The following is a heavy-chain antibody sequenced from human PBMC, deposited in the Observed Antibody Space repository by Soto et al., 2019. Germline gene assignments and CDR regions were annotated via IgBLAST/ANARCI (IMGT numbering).Heavy chain of an antibody. J-gene: IGHJ6*02. CDR1: GFTFSSYG. CDR2: IWYDGSNK. V-gene: IGHV3-33*01. Sequence: GGSLRLSCAASGFTFSSYGMHWVRQAPGKGLEWVAVIWYDGSNKYYADSVKGRFTISRDNSKNTLYLQMNSLRAEDTAVYYCAREYGSGSYYNGNYYYYYYGMDVWGQGTTVTVSS. D-gene: IGHD3-10*01. CDR3: AREYGSGSYYNGNYYYYYYGMDV.